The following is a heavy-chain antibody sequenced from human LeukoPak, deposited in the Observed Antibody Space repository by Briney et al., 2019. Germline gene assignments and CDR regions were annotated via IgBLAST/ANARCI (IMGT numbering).Heavy chain of an antibody. CDR2: ISAYNGNT. J-gene: IGHJ5*02. D-gene: IGHD2-15*01. CDR3: ARVAGIACSGGSCYTTLVTPRLDLGTPFDP. CDR1: GYTFTSYG. Sequence: GASVKVSCKASGYTFTSYGISWVRQAPGQGLEWMGWISAYNGNTNYAQKLQGRVTMTTDTSTSTAYMELRSLRSDDTAVYYCARVAGIACSGGSCYTTLVTPRLDLGTPFDPWGQGTLVTVSS. V-gene: IGHV1-18*01.